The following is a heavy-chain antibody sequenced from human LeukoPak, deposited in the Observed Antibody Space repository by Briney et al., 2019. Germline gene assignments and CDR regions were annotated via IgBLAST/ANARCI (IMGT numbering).Heavy chain of an antibody. V-gene: IGHV3-23*01. CDR1: GFTFSRYG. CDR2: ITGRGVRT. CDR3: ANGAHPDSSHYYFDC. Sequence: GGSLRLSCAASGFTFSRYGMSWVRQAPGKGLEWVSAITGRGVRTYNGDSVKGRFTISRDTSKNTVYLQMNSLRGDDTAVYYCANGAHPDSSHYYFDCWGQGGLVTVSS. D-gene: IGHD2-2*01. J-gene: IGHJ4*02.